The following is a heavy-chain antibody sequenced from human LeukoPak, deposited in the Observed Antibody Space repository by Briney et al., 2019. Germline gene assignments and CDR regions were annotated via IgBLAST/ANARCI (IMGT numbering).Heavy chain of an antibody. J-gene: IGHJ4*02. CDR1: GYTFTSYY. Sequence: ASVKVSCKASGYTFTSYYMHWVRQAPGQGLEWMGIINPSGGSTSYAQKFQGRVTMTRDTSTSTVYMELSSLRSEDTAVYYCARDLWDLYSYGLPFDYWGQGPLVTVSS. D-gene: IGHD5-18*01. CDR3: ARDLWDLYSYGLPFDY. V-gene: IGHV1-46*01. CDR2: INPSGGST.